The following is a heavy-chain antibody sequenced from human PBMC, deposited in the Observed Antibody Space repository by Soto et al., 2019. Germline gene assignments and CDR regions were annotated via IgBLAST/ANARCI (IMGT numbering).Heavy chain of an antibody. CDR3: AKEMGWELLTNHDAFDI. CDR1: VFTFDDYA. Sequence: SLRLSCSASVFTFDDYAMHWFRQAPGKGLEWVSGISWNSGSIGYADSVKGRFTISRDNAKNSLYLQMNSLRAEDTALYYCAKEMGWELLTNHDAFDIWGQGTMVTVS. J-gene: IGHJ3*02. D-gene: IGHD1-26*01. CDR2: ISWNSGSI. V-gene: IGHV3-9*01.